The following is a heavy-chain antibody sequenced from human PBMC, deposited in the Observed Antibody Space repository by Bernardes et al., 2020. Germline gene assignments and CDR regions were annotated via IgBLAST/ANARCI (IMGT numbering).Heavy chain of an antibody. CDR1: GFTFDDYT. V-gene: IGHV3-43*01. CDR2: ISWDGGST. D-gene: IGHD3-10*01. CDR3: AKDITYGSGSTYYYGMDV. Sequence: GGSLRLSCAASGFTFDDYTMHWVRQAPGKGLEWVSLISWDGGSTYYADSVKGRFTISRDNSKNSLYLQMNSLRTEDTALYYCAKDITYGSGSTYYYGMDVWGQGTTVTVSS. J-gene: IGHJ6*02.